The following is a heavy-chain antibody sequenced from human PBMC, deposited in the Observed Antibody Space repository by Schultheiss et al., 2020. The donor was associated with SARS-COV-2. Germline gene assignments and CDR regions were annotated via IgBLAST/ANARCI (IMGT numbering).Heavy chain of an antibody. CDR2: INHSGST. CDR1: GGSFSGYY. CDR3: ARGNGYYDFWSGYYTRENWFDP. Sequence: SQTLSLTCAVYGGSFSGYYWSWIRQPPGKGLEWIGEINHSGSTNYNPSLKSRVTISVDTSKNQFSLKLSSVTAADTAVYYCARGNGYYDFWSGYYTRENWFDPWGQGILVTVSS. V-gene: IGHV4-34*01. D-gene: IGHD3-3*01. J-gene: IGHJ5*02.